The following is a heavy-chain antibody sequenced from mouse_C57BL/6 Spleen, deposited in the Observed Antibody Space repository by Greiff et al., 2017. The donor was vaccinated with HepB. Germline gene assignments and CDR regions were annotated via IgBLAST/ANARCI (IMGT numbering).Heavy chain of an antibody. V-gene: IGHV5-17*01. CDR2: ISSGSSTI. Sequence: EVKLVESGGGLVKPGGSLKLSCAASGFTFSDYGMHWVRQAPEKGLEWVAYISSGSSTIYHADTVKGRFTISRDNAKNTLFLQMTSLRSEDTAMYYCARDTTGDYFDYWGQGTTLTVSS. CDR1: GFTFSDYG. CDR3: ARDTTGDYFDY. D-gene: IGHD1-1*01. J-gene: IGHJ2*01.